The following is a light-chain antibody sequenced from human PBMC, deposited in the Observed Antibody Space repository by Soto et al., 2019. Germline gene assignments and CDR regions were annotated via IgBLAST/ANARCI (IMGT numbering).Light chain of an antibody. J-gene: IGKJ5*01. CDR3: QQRIT. CDR1: QSISSSY. CDR2: GAS. V-gene: IGKV3-20*01. Sequence: EIVLTQSPGTLSLSPGERGTLSCRASQSISSSYLAWYQQKPGQAPRLLIYGASGRATGIPDRFSGSGSGTDFTLIISRLEPEDFAVYYCQQRITFGQGTRLEIK.